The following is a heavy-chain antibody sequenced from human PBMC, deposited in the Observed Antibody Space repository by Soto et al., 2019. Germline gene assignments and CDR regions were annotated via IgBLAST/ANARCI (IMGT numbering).Heavy chain of an antibody. V-gene: IGHV1-8*01. D-gene: IGHD3-3*01. J-gene: IGHJ3*02. CDR2: MNPNSGNT. CDR3: ASHTIFGVVIDDAFDI. Sequence: GASVKVSCKASGYTFTSYDINWVRQATGQGLEWMGWMNPNSGNTGYAQKFQGRATMTRNTSISTAYMELSSLRSEDTAVYYCASHTIFGVVIDDAFDIWGQGTMVTVSS. CDR1: GYTFTSYD.